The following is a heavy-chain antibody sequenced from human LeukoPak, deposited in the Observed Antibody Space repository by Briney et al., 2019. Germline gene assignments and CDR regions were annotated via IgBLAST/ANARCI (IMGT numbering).Heavy chain of an antibody. Sequence: GASVKVSCKVSGYTLTELSMHWVRQATGQGLEWMGWMNPNSGNTGYAQKFQGRVTMTRNTSISTAYMELSSLRSEDTAVYYCARGRSRSSRSYYYYMDVWGKGTTVTVSS. CDR3: ARGRSRSSRSYYYYMDV. J-gene: IGHJ6*03. CDR2: MNPNSGNT. D-gene: IGHD6-6*01. V-gene: IGHV1-8*01. CDR1: GYTLTELS.